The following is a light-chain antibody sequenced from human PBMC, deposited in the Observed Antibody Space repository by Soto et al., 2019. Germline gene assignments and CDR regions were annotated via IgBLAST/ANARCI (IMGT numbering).Light chain of an antibody. CDR1: ISDVGGYNY. CDR2: DVT. J-gene: IGLJ1*01. V-gene: IGLV2-14*03. CDR3: SSYASSSTPYV. Sequence: QSVLTQPASVSGSPGQSITISCTGTISDVGGYNYVSWYQQHPGKAPKLIIYDVTDRPSGVSNRFSGSKSGNTASLTISGLQAEDEADYFCSSYASSSTPYVFGTGTKVTVL.